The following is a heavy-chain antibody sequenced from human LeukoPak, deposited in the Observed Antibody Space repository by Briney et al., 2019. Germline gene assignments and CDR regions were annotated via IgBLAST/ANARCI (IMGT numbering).Heavy chain of an antibody. Sequence: GGSLRLSCAASGFTFSNAWMSWVRQAPGKGLEWVGRIKSKTDGGTTDYAAPVKGRFTISRDDSKNTLYLQMNSLKTEDTAVYYCTLSGGYDSSGYYYDYAFDIWGQGTMVTVSS. CDR3: TLSGGYDSSGYYYDYAFDI. CDR1: GFTFSNAW. D-gene: IGHD3-22*01. V-gene: IGHV3-15*01. CDR2: IKSKTDGGTT. J-gene: IGHJ3*02.